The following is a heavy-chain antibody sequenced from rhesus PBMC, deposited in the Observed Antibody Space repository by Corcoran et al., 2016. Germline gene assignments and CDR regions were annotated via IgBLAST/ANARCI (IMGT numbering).Heavy chain of an antibody. CDR1: GGSISSSNW. J-gene: IGHJ4*01. Sequence: QVQLQESGPAVVKPSETLSLTCAVSGGSISSSNWWSWIRQSPGKGLEWIGGIYGSGGSTEYTPALKSRVTISIDTSKNQCSLKLSSVTAADTAVYYCARRALVYYFDYWGQGVLVTVSS. CDR2: IYGSGGST. D-gene: IGHD2-39*01. CDR3: ARRALVYYFDY. V-gene: IGHV4-93*02.